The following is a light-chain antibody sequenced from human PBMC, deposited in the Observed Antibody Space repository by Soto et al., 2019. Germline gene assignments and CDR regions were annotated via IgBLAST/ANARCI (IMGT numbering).Light chain of an antibody. Sequence: QSALTQPASVSGSPGQSITISCSGTSSDIGGYDYVSWYQQHPGKAPKLMIYEGSKRPSGVSNRFSGSKSGNTASLTISGLQAEDEADYYCSSFTSSSTLYVFGTGTKLTVI. V-gene: IGLV2-14*01. CDR1: SSDIGGYDY. CDR3: SSFTSSSTLYV. CDR2: EGS. J-gene: IGLJ1*01.